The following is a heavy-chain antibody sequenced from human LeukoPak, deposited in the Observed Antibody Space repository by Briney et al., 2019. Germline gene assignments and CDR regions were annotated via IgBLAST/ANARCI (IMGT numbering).Heavy chain of an antibody. D-gene: IGHD2-2*01. Sequence: ASVKVSCKASGYTFTGYYMHWVRQAPGQGLEWMGRINPNSGGTNYAQKFQGRVTMTRDTSISTAYMELSRLRSDDTAVYYCARAFCSSTSCYVMGDYWGQGNLVTVSS. CDR3: ARAFCSSTSCYVMGDY. CDR1: GYTFTGYY. CDR2: INPNSGGT. V-gene: IGHV1-2*06. J-gene: IGHJ4*02.